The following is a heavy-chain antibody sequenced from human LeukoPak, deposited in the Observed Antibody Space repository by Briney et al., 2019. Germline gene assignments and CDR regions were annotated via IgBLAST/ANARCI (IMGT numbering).Heavy chain of an antibody. CDR2: IYPGDSDT. J-gene: IGHJ3*02. D-gene: IGHD1-26*01. CDR1: GYSFTSYW. CDR3: AGAGIVGATTSLDAFEI. Sequence: HGESLKISCKGSGYSFTSYWIGWVRQMAGKGLEWMGIIYPGDSDTRYSPSFQGQVTISADKSISTAYLQWSSRKASDTAMYYCAGAGIVGATTSLDAFEIWGQGIMVTVSS. V-gene: IGHV5-51*01.